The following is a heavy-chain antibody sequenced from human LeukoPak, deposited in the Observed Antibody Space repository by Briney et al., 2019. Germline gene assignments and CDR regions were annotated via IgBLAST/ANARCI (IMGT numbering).Heavy chain of an antibody. CDR3: ARVLSGWYGMDV. CDR1: GGSISSESYY. Sequence: SETLSLTCTVSGGSISSESYYWSWIRQPAGKGLEWIGHIYHSGGSNYNASLKSRVTISVDTSKNQLTLRLSSVTAADTAVYYCARVLSGWYGMDVWGQGTTVIVSS. CDR2: IYHSGGS. V-gene: IGHV4-61*09. D-gene: IGHD6-19*01. J-gene: IGHJ6*02.